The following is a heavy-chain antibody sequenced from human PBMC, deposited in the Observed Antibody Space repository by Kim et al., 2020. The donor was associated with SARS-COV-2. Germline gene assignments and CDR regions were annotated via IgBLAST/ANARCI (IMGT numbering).Heavy chain of an antibody. CDR3: WSPVPATRTAF. V-gene: IGHV4-39*01. D-gene: IGHD6-19*01. J-gene: IGHJ3*01. Sequence: SETLSLTCTVSGGSISSSSYYWGWIRQPPGKGLEWIGSIYYSGSTYYNPSLKSRITISADTAKNPFSLKLSTGTAADTAVYYCWSPVPATRTAF. CDR2: IYYSGST. CDR1: GGSISSSSYY.